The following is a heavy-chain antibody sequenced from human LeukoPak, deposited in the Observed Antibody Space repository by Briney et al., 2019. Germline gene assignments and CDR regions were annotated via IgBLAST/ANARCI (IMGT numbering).Heavy chain of an antibody. CDR2: ISSSGSTI. D-gene: IGHD2-2*01. CDR1: GFALRVVY. J-gene: IGHJ5*02. Sequence: GGSLRLSCAASGFALRVVYMGWIPQAPGKGLEWVSYISSSGSTIYYADSVKGRFTISRDNAKNSLYLQMNSLRAEDTAVYYCAREPAAGYCSSTSCLNWVDPWGQGTLVTVSS. CDR3: AREPAAGYCSSTSCLNWVDP. V-gene: IGHV3-11*01.